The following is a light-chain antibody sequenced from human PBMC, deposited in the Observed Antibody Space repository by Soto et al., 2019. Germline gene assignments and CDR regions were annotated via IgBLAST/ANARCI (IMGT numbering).Light chain of an antibody. Sequence: EIVLPQSPATVSLSPGASAPLSGRASQSVSSYLAWYQQNPGQAPRLLIYDASNRATGIPARFSGRGSGTEFTLTISSLQSEDLAVYYCQQYSSWPPWTVGQGTKVAIK. CDR3: QQYSSWPPWT. V-gene: IGKV3-11*01. CDR2: DAS. J-gene: IGKJ1*01. CDR1: QSVSSY.